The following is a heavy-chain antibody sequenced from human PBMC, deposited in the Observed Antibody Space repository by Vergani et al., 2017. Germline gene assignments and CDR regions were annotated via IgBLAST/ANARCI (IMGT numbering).Heavy chain of an antibody. D-gene: IGHD6-13*01. CDR3: AREGHRQQLVRSGWFDP. Sequence: EVQLLESGGGLVQPGGSLRLSCAASGFTFSSYAMSWVRQAPGKGLEWVSAISGSGGSTYYADSVKGRFTISRDNSKNTLYLQMNSLRAEDTAVYYCAREGHRQQLVRSGWFDPWGQGTLVTVSS. J-gene: IGHJ5*02. CDR2: ISGSGGST. V-gene: IGHV3-23*01. CDR1: GFTFSSYA.